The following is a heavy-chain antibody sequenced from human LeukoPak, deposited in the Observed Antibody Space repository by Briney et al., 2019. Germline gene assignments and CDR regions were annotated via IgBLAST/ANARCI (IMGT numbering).Heavy chain of an antibody. CDR2: IRSSSSYI. D-gene: IGHD2-2*01. J-gene: IGHJ6*04. Sequence: GGSLRLYCAVSGFTFSGYSMIWVRQAPGKGLEWVSCIRSSSSYIQYADSVKGRFTISRDNAKNSLYLQMNSLRAEDTAVYYCARVFDMVVVLAASHGVDVWGKGTTVTVSS. CDR3: ARVFDMVVVLAASHGVDV. CDR1: GFTFSGYS. V-gene: IGHV3-21*01.